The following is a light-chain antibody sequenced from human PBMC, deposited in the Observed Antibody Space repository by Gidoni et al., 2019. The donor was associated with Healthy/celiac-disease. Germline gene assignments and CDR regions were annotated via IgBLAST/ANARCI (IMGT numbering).Light chain of an antibody. CDR2: AAS. J-gene: IGKJ4*01. CDR1: QGISSY. V-gene: IGKV1-9*01. CDR3: QQLNSYLFT. Sequence: DIQLTQTPSFLSASVGDRVTITCRASQGISSYLAWYQQKPGKAPKLLIYAASTLQSGVPSRFSGSGSGTEFTLTISSLQPEDFATYYCQQLNSYLFTFGGGTKVEIK.